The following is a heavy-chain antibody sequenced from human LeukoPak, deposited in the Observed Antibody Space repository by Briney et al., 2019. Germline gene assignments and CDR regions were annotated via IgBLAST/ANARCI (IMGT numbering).Heavy chain of an antibody. V-gene: IGHV3-64*01. CDR1: GFTFSSDA. CDR2: ISSNGGTT. Sequence: GGSLRLSCAASGFTFSSDAMHWVRQAPGKGLEYVSAISSNGGTTHYGNSVKGRFTISRDNSKNTLYLQMGSLRAEDMAVYFCARSSGYGYYFDYWGQGTLVTVSS. J-gene: IGHJ4*02. D-gene: IGHD3-22*01. CDR3: ARSSGYGYYFDY.